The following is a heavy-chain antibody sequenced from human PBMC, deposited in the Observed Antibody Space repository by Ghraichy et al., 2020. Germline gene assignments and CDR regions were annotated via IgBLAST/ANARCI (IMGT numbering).Heavy chain of an antibody. Sequence: SETLSLTCTVSGGSVSSYFWTWIRQPPGKGLEWIGQISYGGRTNYNPSLKSRLTISVDTSKNQFSLKLTSVTAADTAMYYCARDASNAVNGLFYGVDVWGRGTTVTVSS. V-gene: IGHV4-59*02. D-gene: IGHD1-1*01. CDR2: ISYGGRT. J-gene: IGHJ6*02. CDR1: GGSVSSYF. CDR3: ARDASNAVNGLFYGVDV.